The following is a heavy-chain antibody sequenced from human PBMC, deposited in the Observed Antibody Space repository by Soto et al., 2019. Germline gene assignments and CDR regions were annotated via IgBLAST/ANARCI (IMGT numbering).Heavy chain of an antibody. J-gene: IGHJ5*02. Sequence: GGSLRLSCAASGLTFNRYWMHWVRHAPGKGLVWVSRINTDGSNTNYADSVKGRFTISRDNAKSTLFLQMNSLRDEDTAVYYCAREFCSGGNCYTYYFDPWGQGIPVTVSS. CDR1: GLTFNRYW. D-gene: IGHD2-15*01. CDR2: INTDGSNT. V-gene: IGHV3-74*01. CDR3: AREFCSGGNCYTYYFDP.